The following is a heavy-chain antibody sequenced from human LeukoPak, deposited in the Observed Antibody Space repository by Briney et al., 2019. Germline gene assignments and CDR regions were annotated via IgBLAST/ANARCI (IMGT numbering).Heavy chain of an antibody. V-gene: IGHV3-48*04. CDR3: TRGLYQN. CDR1: GFTFSSYG. D-gene: IGHD2-2*01. CDR2: ISSSATTI. Sequence: GGSLRLSCAASGFTFSSYGMHWVRQAPGKGLEWVSYISSSATTIYYADSVKGRFTISRDNAKNSLYLQMNTLRAEDTAVYYCTRGLYQNWGQGTLVTVSS. J-gene: IGHJ4*02.